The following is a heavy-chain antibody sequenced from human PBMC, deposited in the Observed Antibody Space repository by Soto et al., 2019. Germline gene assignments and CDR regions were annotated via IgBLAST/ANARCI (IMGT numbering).Heavy chain of an antibody. CDR2: IYYSGST. Sequence: LSLTCTVSGGSISSYYWSWIRQPPGKGLEWIGYIYYSGSTNYNPSLKSRVTISVDTSKNQFSLKLSSVTAADTAVYYCARGAAGHFDYWGQGTLVTV. J-gene: IGHJ4*02. D-gene: IGHD6-13*01. V-gene: IGHV4-59*01. CDR3: ARGAAGHFDY. CDR1: GGSISSYY.